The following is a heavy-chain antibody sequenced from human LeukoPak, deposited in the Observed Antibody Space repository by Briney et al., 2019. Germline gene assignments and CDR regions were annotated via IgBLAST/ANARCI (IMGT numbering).Heavy chain of an antibody. CDR1: GFTLSNAW. V-gene: IGHV3-15*01. J-gene: IGHJ4*02. CDR2: IKGKTDGGTT. Sequence: GGSLRLSCAASGFTLSNAWMSWVRQAPGKGLEWVGRIKGKTDGGTTDYAAPVKGRFTISRDDTKNTLYLQMNSLKTEDTAVYYCTTGPTGYWGQGTLVTVSS. CDR3: TTGPTGY.